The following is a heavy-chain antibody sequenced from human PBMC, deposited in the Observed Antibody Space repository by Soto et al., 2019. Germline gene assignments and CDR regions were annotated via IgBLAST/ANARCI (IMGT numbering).Heavy chain of an antibody. D-gene: IGHD3-3*01. Sequence: EVQLLESGGGLVQPGGSLRLSCAASGFTFSSYAMRWVRQAPGKGLEWVSAISGSGGSTYYADSVKGRFTISRDNAKNTLYLQMNSLRAEDIAVYYWASLTIFVVVIICAFDILGQGTMVTVSS. CDR1: GFTFSSYA. J-gene: IGHJ3*02. CDR3: ASLTIFVVVIICAFDI. V-gene: IGHV3-23*01. CDR2: ISGSGGST.